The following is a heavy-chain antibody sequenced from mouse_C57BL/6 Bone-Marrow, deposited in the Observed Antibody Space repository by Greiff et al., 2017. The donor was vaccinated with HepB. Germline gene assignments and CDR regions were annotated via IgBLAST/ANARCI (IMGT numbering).Heavy chain of an antibody. V-gene: IGHV5-12*01. CDR3: ARHYHDYYWFAY. J-gene: IGHJ3*01. D-gene: IGHD2-4*01. Sequence: EVMLVESGGGLVQPGGSLKLSCAASGFTFSDYYMYWVRQTPEKSLEWVAYISNGGGSTYYPDTVKGRFTLSRDNAMNTLYLQISRLKSEDTAMYYCARHYHDYYWFAYWGQWTLVTVSA. CDR1: GFTFSDYY. CDR2: ISNGGGST.